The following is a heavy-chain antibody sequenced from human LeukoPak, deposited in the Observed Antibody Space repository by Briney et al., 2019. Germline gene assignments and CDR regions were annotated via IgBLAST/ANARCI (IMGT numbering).Heavy chain of an antibody. CDR2: IYYSGST. CDR1: GGSIISSNYY. V-gene: IGHV4-39*01. D-gene: IGHD1-1*01. CDR3: ARHASWSAGTYYFDY. Sequence: SETLSLTCTVSGGSIISSNYYWGWIRQPPGKGLEWIASIYYSGSTHYNPSLKSRVTISVDTSKNQFSLKLSSVTAADTAVYYCARHASWSAGTYYFDYWGQGTLVTVSS. J-gene: IGHJ4*02.